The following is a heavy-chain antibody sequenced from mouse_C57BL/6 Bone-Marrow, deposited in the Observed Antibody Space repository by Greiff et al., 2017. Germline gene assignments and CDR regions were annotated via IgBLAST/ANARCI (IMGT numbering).Heavy chain of an antibody. CDR3: TTLFITTVEWYFDV. CDR1: GFNIKDDY. Sequence: VQLKQSGAELVRPGASVKLSCTASGFNIKDDYMHWVKQRPEQGLEWIGWIDPENGDTEYASKFQGKATITADTSSNTAYLQLSSLTSEDTAVYYCTTLFITTVEWYFDVWGTGTTVTVSS. V-gene: IGHV14-4*01. D-gene: IGHD1-1*01. J-gene: IGHJ1*03. CDR2: IDPENGDT.